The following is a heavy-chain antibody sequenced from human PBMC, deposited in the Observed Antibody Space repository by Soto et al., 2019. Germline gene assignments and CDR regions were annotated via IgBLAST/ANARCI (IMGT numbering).Heavy chain of an antibody. Sequence: ASVKVSCKASGYTFTSYYMHWVRQAPGQGLEWMGIINPSGGSTSYAQKFQGRVTMTTDTSTSTAYMELSSLRSEDTAVYYCARSQYSGSYHPWVGRWDYWGQGTLVTVSS. CDR1: GYTFTSYY. V-gene: IGHV1-46*01. CDR2: INPSGGST. CDR3: ARSQYSGSYHPWVGRWDY. D-gene: IGHD1-26*01. J-gene: IGHJ4*02.